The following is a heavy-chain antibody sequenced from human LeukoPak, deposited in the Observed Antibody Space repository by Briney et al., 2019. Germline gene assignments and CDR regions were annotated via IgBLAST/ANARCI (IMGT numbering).Heavy chain of an antibody. D-gene: IGHD2-2*01. CDR1: GYTFTSYD. Sequence: ASVKVSCKASGYTFTSYDINWVRQATGQGLEWMGWMNPNSGNTGYAQKFQGRVTMTRNTSITTAYMELSSLRSEDTAVYYCARVYCSSTSCYSSLRYGMDVWGQGTTVTVSS. CDR2: MNPNSGNT. V-gene: IGHV1-8*01. J-gene: IGHJ6*02. CDR3: ARVYCSSTSCYSSLRYGMDV.